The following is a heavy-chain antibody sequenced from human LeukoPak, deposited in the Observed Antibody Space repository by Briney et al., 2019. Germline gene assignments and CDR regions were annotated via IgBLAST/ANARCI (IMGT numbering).Heavy chain of an antibody. V-gene: IGHV3-74*01. CDR3: ATSRTFDY. Sequence: GGSLRLSCAASGFTLSSYWMHWVRQAPGKGLVWVSHINIDGSNTRYADSVKGRFTISRDNAENTLYLQMNSLRVDDTAVYYCATSRTFDYWGQGTLVTVTS. CDR1: GFTLSSYW. J-gene: IGHJ4*02. CDR2: INIDGSNT.